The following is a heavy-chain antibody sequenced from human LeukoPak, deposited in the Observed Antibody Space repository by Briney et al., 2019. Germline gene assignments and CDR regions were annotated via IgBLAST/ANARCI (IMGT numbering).Heavy chain of an antibody. V-gene: IGHV4-59*01. CDR3: ARDHCSGGSCYGDYYYGMDV. D-gene: IGHD2-15*01. CDR1: GGSISSYY. CDR2: IYYSGST. J-gene: IGHJ6*02. Sequence: PSETLSLTCTVSGGSISSYYWSWIRQPPGKGLEWIGYIYYSGSTNYSPSLKSRVTISVDTSKNQFSLKLSSVTAADTAVYYCARDHCSGGSCYGDYYYGMDVWGQGTTVTVSS.